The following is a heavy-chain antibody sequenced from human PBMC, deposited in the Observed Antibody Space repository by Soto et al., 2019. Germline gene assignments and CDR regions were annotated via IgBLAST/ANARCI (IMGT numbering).Heavy chain of an antibody. Sequence: LRLSCAASGFTFSSYAMSWVRQAPGKGLEWVSAISGSGGSTYYADSVKGRFTISRDNSKNTLYLQMNSLRAEDTAVYYCAKDYPIAVAGTPDAFDIWGQGTMVTVSS. CDR1: GFTFSSYA. CDR3: AKDYPIAVAGTPDAFDI. J-gene: IGHJ3*02. D-gene: IGHD6-19*01. CDR2: ISGSGGST. V-gene: IGHV3-23*01.